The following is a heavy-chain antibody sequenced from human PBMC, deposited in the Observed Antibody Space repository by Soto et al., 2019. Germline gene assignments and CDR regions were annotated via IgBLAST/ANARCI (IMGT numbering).Heavy chain of an antibody. V-gene: IGHV3-30*18. CDR1: GFTFSSYG. CDR2: ISYDGSNK. D-gene: IGHD2-15*01. Sequence: PGGSLRLSCAASGFTFSSYGMHWVRQAPGKGLEWVAVISYDGSNKYYADSVKGRFTISRDNSKNTLYLQMNSLRAEDTAVYYCAKDRLDCSGGSCYPVFDYWGQGTLVTVSS. J-gene: IGHJ4*02. CDR3: AKDRLDCSGGSCYPVFDY.